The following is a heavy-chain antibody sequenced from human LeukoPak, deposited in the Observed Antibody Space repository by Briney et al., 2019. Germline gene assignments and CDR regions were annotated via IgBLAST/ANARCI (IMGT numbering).Heavy chain of an antibody. Sequence: PGGSLRLSCAASGLTFSSYTINWVRQAPGKGLEWVSSISSSSGYIYYADSVRGRFTISRDSAKNSLFLQMNSLRVEDTAVYYCALAPVGATPGAFDIWGQGTMVTVSS. J-gene: IGHJ3*02. V-gene: IGHV3-21*01. CDR2: ISSSSGYI. CDR1: GLTFSSYT. CDR3: ALAPVGATPGAFDI. D-gene: IGHD1-26*01.